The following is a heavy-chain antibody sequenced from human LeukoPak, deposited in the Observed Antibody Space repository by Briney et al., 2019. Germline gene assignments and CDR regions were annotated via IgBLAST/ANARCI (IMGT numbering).Heavy chain of an antibody. D-gene: IGHD3-22*01. CDR1: GLTFSNYA. CDR3: AKGKHYYDSSGYPYYFDY. CDR2: ISGSGVST. V-gene: IGHV3-23*01. J-gene: IGHJ4*02. Sequence: GGSLRLSCAASGLTFSNYAMSWVRQAPGKGLEWVSAISGSGVSTYYADSVKGRFTISRDNSKNTLYLQMNSLRAEDTAVYFRAKGKHYYDSSGYPYYFDYWGQGTLVTVSS.